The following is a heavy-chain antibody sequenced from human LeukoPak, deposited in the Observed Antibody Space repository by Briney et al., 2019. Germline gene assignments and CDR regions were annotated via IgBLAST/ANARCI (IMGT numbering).Heavy chain of an antibody. D-gene: IGHD3-9*01. CDR2: IYYSGST. V-gene: IGHV4-39*07. J-gene: IGHJ4*02. CDR1: GGSISSSSYY. Sequence: PSETLSLTCTVSGGSISSSSYYWGWIRQPPGKGLEWIGSIYYSGSTYYNPSLKSRVTISVDTSKNQFSLKLSSVTAADTAVYYCARDRSTYYDILTGYYFDYWGQGTLVTVSS. CDR3: ARDRSTYYDILTGYYFDY.